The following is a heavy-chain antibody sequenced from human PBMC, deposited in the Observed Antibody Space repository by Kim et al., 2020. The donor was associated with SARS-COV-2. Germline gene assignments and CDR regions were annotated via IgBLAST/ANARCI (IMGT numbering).Heavy chain of an antibody. D-gene: IGHD1-1*01. V-gene: IGHV1-18*01. CDR2: T. Sequence: TNYAQKLRGRVTMTTDTSTRTAYMELRSLISDDTAVYNCAREKVQLEPDYWGQGTLVTVSS. CDR3: AREKVQLEPDY. J-gene: IGHJ4*02.